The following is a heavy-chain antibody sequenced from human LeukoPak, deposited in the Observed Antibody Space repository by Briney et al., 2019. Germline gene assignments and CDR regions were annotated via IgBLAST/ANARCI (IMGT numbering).Heavy chain of an antibody. J-gene: IGHJ4*02. D-gene: IGHD5-24*01. CDR3: ARNSNYCPGDH. CDR1: GFTFSNHW. CDR2: IRTDGSLK. V-gene: IGHV3-7*01. Sequence: PGGSLRLSCVASGFTFSNHWMTWVRQAPGKGLEWVANIRTDGSLKVYVDSVKGRFTISRDNAKNELYLQMNSLRADDMGVYYCARNSNYCPGDHGGQGTLVTVSS.